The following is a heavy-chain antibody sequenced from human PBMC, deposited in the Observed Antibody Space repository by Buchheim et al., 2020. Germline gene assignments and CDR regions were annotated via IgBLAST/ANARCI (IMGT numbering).Heavy chain of an antibody. CDR3: ARDGDNFNFDY. V-gene: IGHV1-46*01. CDR1: GYTFTSHY. Sequence: QVQQVQSGAKVKKPGASVKVSCQASGYTFTSHYMHWVRQAPGQGLEWMGRINTSGGGTNYAQKFQGRLTLTRDTSTSTDYMELSSLRSEDTAVYYCARDGDNFNFDYWGQGTL. J-gene: IGHJ4*02. CDR2: INTSGGGT. D-gene: IGHD1-20*01.